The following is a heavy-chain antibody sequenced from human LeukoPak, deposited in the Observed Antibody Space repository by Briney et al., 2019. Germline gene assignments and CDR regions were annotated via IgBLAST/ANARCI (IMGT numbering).Heavy chain of an antibody. Sequence: SETLSLTCTVSGGSISSYYWSWIRQPPGTGLEWVGYIYYSGSTNYNPSLKSRVTISVDTSKHQFSLKLSSVTAADTAVYYCARVPDYYDSSGYLYYFDYWGQGTLVTVSS. D-gene: IGHD3-22*01. CDR2: IYYSGST. CDR1: GGSISSYY. J-gene: IGHJ4*02. V-gene: IGHV4-59*01. CDR3: ARVPDYYDSSGYLYYFDY.